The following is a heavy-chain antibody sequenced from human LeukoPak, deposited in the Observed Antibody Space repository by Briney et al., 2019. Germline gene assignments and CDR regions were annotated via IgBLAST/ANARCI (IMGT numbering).Heavy chain of an antibody. CDR3: ARDLSGGDDY. Sequence: PWGSLRLSCAASGFTFSRYWMHWVRQAPGKGLVWVSRINEDGSTINYADSVEGRFTISRDNAKNTLYLQMSSLSAEDTATYYCARDLSGGDDYWGQGTLVTVSS. CDR2: INEDGSTI. CDR1: GFTFSRYW. V-gene: IGHV3-74*01. D-gene: IGHD3-16*01. J-gene: IGHJ4*02.